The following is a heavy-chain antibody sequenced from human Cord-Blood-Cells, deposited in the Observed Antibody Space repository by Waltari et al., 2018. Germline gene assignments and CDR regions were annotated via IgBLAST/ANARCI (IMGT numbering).Heavy chain of an antibody. J-gene: IGHJ6*02. CDR1: GYSISSGYY. V-gene: IGHV4-38-2*02. CDR2: IYHSGSA. Sequence: QVQLQESGPGLVKPSETLSLTCTVSGYSISSGYYWGWIRQPPGKGLEWIGSIYHSGSAYSNPSIKSRVTISVDTSKNQFSLKLSSVTAADTAVYYCARLGSSYYYYYGMDVWGQGTTVTVSS. D-gene: IGHD2-15*01. CDR3: ARLGSSYYYYYGMDV.